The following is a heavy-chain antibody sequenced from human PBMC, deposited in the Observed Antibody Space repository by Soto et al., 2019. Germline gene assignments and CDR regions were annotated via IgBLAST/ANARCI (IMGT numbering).Heavy chain of an antibody. Sequence: GASVKVSCKASGFTFTSSAVQWVRQARGQRLEWIGWIVVGSGNTNYAQKFQERVTITRDMSTSTAYMELSSLRSEDTAVYYCAAVANLYYYDSSGYYSWGQGTLVTVS. CDR3: AAVANLYYYDSSGYYS. D-gene: IGHD3-22*01. CDR2: IVVGSGNT. J-gene: IGHJ4*02. V-gene: IGHV1-58*01. CDR1: GFTFTSSA.